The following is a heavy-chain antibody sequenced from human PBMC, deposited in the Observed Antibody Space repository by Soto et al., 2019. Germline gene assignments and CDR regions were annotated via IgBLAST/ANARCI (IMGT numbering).Heavy chain of an antibody. CDR3: ASMGGVGAVNWLGP. CDR2: IDPSDSWT. CDR1: GYSFFNYW. D-gene: IGHD1-26*01. V-gene: IGHV5-10-1*01. Sequence: GESLKISCKGSGYSFFNYWISWVRQMPGKGLEWMGRIDPSDSWTHYSPSFQGHVTISADKSISTVYLQWSSLKASDTAMYYCASMGGVGAVNWLGPSGPGTMVTVYS. J-gene: IGHJ5*02.